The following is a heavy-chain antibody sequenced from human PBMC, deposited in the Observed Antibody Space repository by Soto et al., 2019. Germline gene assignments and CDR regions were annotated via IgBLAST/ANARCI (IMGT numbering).Heavy chain of an antibody. J-gene: IGHJ4*02. D-gene: IGHD3-22*01. Sequence: GGSLRLSCAASGFTFSSYAMHWVRQAPGKGLEWVAVISYDGSNKYYADSVKGRFTISRDNSKNTLYLQMNSLRAEDTAVYYCARDRRPYSYDSSGYPYQDYWGQGTLVTVSS. CDR3: ARDRRPYSYDSSGYPYQDY. CDR2: ISYDGSNK. CDR1: GFTFSSYA. V-gene: IGHV3-30-3*01.